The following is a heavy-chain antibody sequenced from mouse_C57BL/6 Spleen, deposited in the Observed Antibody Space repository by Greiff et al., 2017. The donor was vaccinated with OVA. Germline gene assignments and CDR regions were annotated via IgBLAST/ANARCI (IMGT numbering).Heavy chain of an antibody. CDR3: ARENYDFDY. CDR1: GYAFTNYL. J-gene: IGHJ2*01. CDR2: INPGSGGT. Sequence: VQLVESGAELVRPGTSVKVSCKASGYAFTNYLIEWVKQRPGQGLEWIGVINPGSGGTNYNEKFKGKATLTADKSSSTAYMQLSSLTSEDSAVYFCARENYDFDYWGQGTTLTVSS. V-gene: IGHV1-54*01. D-gene: IGHD1-1*01.